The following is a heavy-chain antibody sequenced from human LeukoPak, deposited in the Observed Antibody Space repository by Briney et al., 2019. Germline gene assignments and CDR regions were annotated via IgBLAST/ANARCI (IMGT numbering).Heavy chain of an antibody. D-gene: IGHD3-22*01. J-gene: IGHJ4*02. V-gene: IGHV3-21*04. CDR2: ISSSSSYI. CDR3: AKKGYYDGSGYYMYYFDH. Sequence: GGSLRLSCAASGFTFSSYSMNWVRQALGKGLEWVSSISSSSSYIYYADSVKGRFTISRDNSKNTLYLQMNSLRAEDTAVYYCAKKGYYDGSGYYMYYFDHWGQGTLVTVSS. CDR1: GFTFSSYS.